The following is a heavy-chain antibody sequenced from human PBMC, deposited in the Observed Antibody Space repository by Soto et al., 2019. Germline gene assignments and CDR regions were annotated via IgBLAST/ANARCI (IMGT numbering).Heavy chain of an antibody. D-gene: IGHD6-6*01. V-gene: IGHV1-46*01. J-gene: IGHJ5*02. Sequence: QVQLVQSGGEVKKPGASVKVSCKASGYTFTRYYIHWVRQDPGQGPEWMGRINPDGGRTTYAQNFDGRLTMTRNPSASTVYLEMSSLKFEDTAMYYCARGAYSSSSLPPLVTWVQGTLFTVS. CDR3: ARGAYSSSSLPPLVT. CDR1: GYTFTRYY. CDR2: INPDGGRT.